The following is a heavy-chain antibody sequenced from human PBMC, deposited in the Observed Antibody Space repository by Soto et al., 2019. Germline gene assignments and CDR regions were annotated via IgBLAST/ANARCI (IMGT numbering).Heavy chain of an antibody. J-gene: IGHJ6*02. D-gene: IGHD1-1*01. Sequence: GGSLRLSCAASGFTFSSYGMHWVRQAPGKGLEWVAVISYDGSNKYYADSVKGRFTISRDNSKNTLYLQMNSLRTEDTAVYYCARDRLRYNWNDFPYYYYGMDVWGQGTTVTVSS. CDR3: ARDRLRYNWNDFPYYYYGMDV. V-gene: IGHV3-30*03. CDR1: GFTFSSYG. CDR2: ISYDGSNK.